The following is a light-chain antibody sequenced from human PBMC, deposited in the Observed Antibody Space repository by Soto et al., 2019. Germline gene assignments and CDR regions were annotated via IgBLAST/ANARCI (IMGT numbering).Light chain of an antibody. CDR2: YAS. Sequence: ERVLTQSPGTLSLSPGEGATLSFSASQSVGTYLSWYQHKPGQAPRLLIFYASKRATGIPPRFSGSGSGTDFTLTIRSIETEDFELYYCQQRFNWPPTFGHGTKVDIK. J-gene: IGKJ1*01. CDR3: QQRFNWPPT. CDR1: QSVGTY. V-gene: IGKV3-11*01.